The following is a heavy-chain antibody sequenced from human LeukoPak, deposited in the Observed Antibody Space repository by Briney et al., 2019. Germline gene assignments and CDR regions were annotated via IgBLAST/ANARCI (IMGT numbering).Heavy chain of an antibody. CDR2: ISYDGSNK. V-gene: IGHV3-30*04. D-gene: IGHD3-22*01. CDR1: GFTFDDYA. J-gene: IGHJ5*02. Sequence: GGSLRLSCAASGFTFDDYAMHWVRQAPGKGLEWVAVISYDGSNKYYADSVKGRFTISRDNSENTLYLQMNSLRAEDTAVYYCARDLGQYYDTSDNWFDPWGQGTLVTVSS. CDR3: ARDLGQYYDTSDNWFDP.